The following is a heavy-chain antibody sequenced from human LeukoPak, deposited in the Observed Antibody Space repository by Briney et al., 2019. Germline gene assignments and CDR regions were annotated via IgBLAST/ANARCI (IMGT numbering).Heavy chain of an antibody. CDR3: ARTNREGFNLDAY. D-gene: IGHD5-24*01. V-gene: IGHV3-7*01. CDR2: IKQDGSEK. J-gene: IGHJ4*02. Sequence: QSWGSLRLSCAASGFTFSSNWMSWVRQAPVKGLEWVANIKQDGSEKYYVDSVKGRFTISRDNAKNSLYLQMNSLRAEDTAVYYCARTNREGFNLDAYWGQGTLVTVSS. CDR1: GFTFSSNW.